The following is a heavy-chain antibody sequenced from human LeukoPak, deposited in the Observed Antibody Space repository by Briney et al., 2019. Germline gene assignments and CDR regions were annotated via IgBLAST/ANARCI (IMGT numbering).Heavy chain of an antibody. CDR3: AKISQSYSSSRYPTGYFDY. Sequence: PGGSLRLSCAASGFTFSSYAMSWVRQTPGEGLEWVSAISGSGSSTYYADSVKGRFTISRDNSKNTLSLQMNSLRAEDTAVYFCAKISQSYSSSRYPTGYFDYWGQGTLVTVSS. CDR1: GFTFSSYA. J-gene: IGHJ4*02. D-gene: IGHD6-13*01. V-gene: IGHV3-23*01. CDR2: ISGSGSST.